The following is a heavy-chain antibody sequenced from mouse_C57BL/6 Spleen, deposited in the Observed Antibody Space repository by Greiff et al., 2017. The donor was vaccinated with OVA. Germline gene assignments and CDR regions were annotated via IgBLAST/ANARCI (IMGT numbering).Heavy chain of an antibody. J-gene: IGHJ2*01. CDR3: ARYSYYDYDGFDY. V-gene: IGHV1-63*01. Sequence: QVQLQQSGAELVRPGTSVKMSCKASGYTFTNYWIGWAKQRPGHGLEWIGDIYPGGGYTNYNEKFKGKATLTADKSSSTAYMQFSSLTSEDSAIYYCARYSYYDYDGFDYWGQGTTLTVSS. CDR2: IYPGGGYT. D-gene: IGHD2-4*01. CDR1: GYTFTNYW.